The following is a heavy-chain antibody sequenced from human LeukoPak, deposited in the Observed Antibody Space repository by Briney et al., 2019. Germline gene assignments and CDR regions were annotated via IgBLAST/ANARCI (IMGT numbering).Heavy chain of an antibody. CDR3: ARLWIVVVPAAIYRWFDP. CDR2: IYYSGST. J-gene: IGHJ5*02. Sequence: SETLSLTCAVYGGSFSGYYWSWIRQPPGKGLEWIGYIYYSGSTNYNPSLKSRVTISVDTSKNQFSLKLSSVTAADTAVYYCARLWIVVVPAAIYRWFDPWGQGTLVTVSS. CDR1: GGSFSGYY. V-gene: IGHV4-59*08. D-gene: IGHD2-2*02.